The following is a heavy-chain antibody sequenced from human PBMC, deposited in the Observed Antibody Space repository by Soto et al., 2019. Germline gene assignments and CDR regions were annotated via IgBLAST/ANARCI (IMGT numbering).Heavy chain of an antibody. CDR1: GYTFTGYY. CDR2: INPNSGGT. Sequence: ASVKVSCKASGYTFTGYYMHWVRQAPGQGLEWMGWINPNSGGTNYAQKFQGWVTMTRDTSISTAYMELSRLRSDDTAVYYCARGRIRMIVGLWFDPWGQGTLVTSPQ. CDR3: ARGRIRMIVGLWFDP. V-gene: IGHV1-2*04. D-gene: IGHD3-22*01. J-gene: IGHJ5*02.